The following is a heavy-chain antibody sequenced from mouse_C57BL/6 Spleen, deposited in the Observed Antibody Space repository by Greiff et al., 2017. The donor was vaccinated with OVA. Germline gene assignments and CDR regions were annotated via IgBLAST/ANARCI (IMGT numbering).Heavy chain of an antibody. CDR1: GYTFTSYW. Sequence: QVQLQQPGAELVMPGASVKLSCKASGYTFTSYWMHWVKQRPGPGLEWIGEIDPSDSYTNYNQKFKGKSTLTVDKSSSTAYMQLSSLTSEDSAVYYCARLAPYYGSSPSWYFDYWGQGTTLTVSS. CDR3: ARLAPYYGSSPSWYFDY. D-gene: IGHD1-1*01. CDR2: IDPSDSYT. J-gene: IGHJ2*01. V-gene: IGHV1-69*01.